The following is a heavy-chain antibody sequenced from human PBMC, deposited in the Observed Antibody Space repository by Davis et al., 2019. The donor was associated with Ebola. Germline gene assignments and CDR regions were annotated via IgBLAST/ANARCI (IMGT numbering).Heavy chain of an antibody. CDR2: MNPNSGNT. J-gene: IGHJ6*02. CDR1: GYTFTSYG. V-gene: IGHV1-8*03. CDR3: ARGSSSWYDDYYYGMDV. Sequence: ASVKVSCKASGYTFTSYGINWVRQATGQGLEWMGWMNPNSGNTGYAQKFQGRVTITRNTSISTAYMELSRLRSDDTAVYYCARGSSSWYDDYYYGMDVWGQGTTVTVSS. D-gene: IGHD6-13*01.